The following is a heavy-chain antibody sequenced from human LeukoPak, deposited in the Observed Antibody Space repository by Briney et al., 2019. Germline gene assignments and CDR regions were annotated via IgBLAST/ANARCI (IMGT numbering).Heavy chain of an antibody. J-gene: IGHJ4*02. D-gene: IGHD4-17*01. CDR1: GYTFTGYY. V-gene: IGHV1-2*02. CDR2: INPNSGGT. CDR3: ARDQDYGDYGGHFDY. Sequence: ASVKVSCTASGYTFTGYYMHWVRQAPGQGLEWMGWINPNSGGTNYAQQFQGKVTMTRDTSISTAYMELRRLRSDDPAVYYCARDQDYGDYGGHFDYWGQGTLVTVSS.